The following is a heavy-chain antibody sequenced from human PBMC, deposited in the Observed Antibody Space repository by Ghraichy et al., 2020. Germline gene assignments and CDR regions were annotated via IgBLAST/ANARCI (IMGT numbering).Heavy chain of an antibody. CDR2: IGTAGDT. Sequence: WGSLRLSCAASGFTFSRFDMHWVRQATGKGLEWVSGIGTAGDTYYPGSVKGRFTISRDNAKNSLYLQMNSLRVGDTAVYYCARDGTAAGPYYYGMDVWGQGTTVTVSS. CDR3: ARDGTAAGPYYYGMDV. D-gene: IGHD6-13*01. J-gene: IGHJ6*02. CDR1: GFTFSRFD. V-gene: IGHV3-13*04.